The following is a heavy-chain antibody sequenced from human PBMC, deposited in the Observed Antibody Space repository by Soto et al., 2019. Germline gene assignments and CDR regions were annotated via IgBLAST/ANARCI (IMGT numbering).Heavy chain of an antibody. Sequence: GESLKISCKGSGYSFTSYWIGWVRQMPGKGLEWMGIIYPGDSDTRYSPSFQGQVTISADKSISTAYLQWSSLKASDTAMYYCARQAIAVAGTYYYYGMDVWGQGTTVTVSS. CDR1: GYSFTSYW. CDR3: ARQAIAVAGTYYYYGMDV. V-gene: IGHV5-51*01. CDR2: IYPGDSDT. D-gene: IGHD6-19*01. J-gene: IGHJ6*02.